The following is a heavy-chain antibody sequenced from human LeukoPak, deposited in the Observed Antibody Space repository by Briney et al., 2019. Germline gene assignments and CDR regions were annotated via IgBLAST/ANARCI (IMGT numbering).Heavy chain of an antibody. J-gene: IGHJ4*02. Sequence: GGSLSLSCAPSGFTFSTHTMHWVRQAPGKGLEWVAVIEADGRNKFHAESVRGRFTISRDNSRNTLYLQLDSLRSEDTAVYYCVRQSTGLDYWGQGTLVTVSS. CDR2: IEADGRNK. CDR1: GFTFSTHT. CDR3: VRQSTGLDY. V-gene: IGHV3-30*04. D-gene: IGHD5/OR15-5a*01.